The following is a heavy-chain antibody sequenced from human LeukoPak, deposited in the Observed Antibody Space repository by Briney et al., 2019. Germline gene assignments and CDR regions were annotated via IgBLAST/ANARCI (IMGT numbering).Heavy chain of an antibody. D-gene: IGHD5-18*01. V-gene: IGHV3-23*01. Sequence: GGSLRLSCAASGFTFSNYAMIWVRQAPGKGLECVSTLSGDYGLTYYADSVKGRFTTSRDNSKNTLYLQMSNVRPEDTAIYYCAKVSRGYSNGYEFDYWGQGTLVTVSS. J-gene: IGHJ4*02. CDR3: AKVSRGYSNGYEFDY. CDR1: GFTFSNYA. CDR2: LSGDYGLT.